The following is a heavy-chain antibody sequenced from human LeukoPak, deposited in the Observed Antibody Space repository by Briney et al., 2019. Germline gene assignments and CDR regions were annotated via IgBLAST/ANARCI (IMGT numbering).Heavy chain of an antibody. CDR2: IKSDGST. Sequence: GGSLRLSCAASGFTFSTYWMHWVRQAPGKGLVWVSRIKSDGSTNYADSVKGRFTISRDNANNTLSLQMNSLRPEDTGVYYCASPPSEIGGYSPEYSRHGAQATLVTVPS. D-gene: IGHD3-22*01. J-gene: IGHJ1*01. V-gene: IGHV3-74*01. CDR3: ASPPSEIGGYSPEYSRH. CDR1: GFTFSTYW.